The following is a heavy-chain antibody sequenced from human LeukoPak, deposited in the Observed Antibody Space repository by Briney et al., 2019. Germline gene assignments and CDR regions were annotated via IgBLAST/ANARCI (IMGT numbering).Heavy chain of an antibody. D-gene: IGHD1-26*01. Sequence: PGGSLRLSCAASGFTFSNAWMSWVRQAPGKGLEWVGRIKSKTDGGTTDYAAPVKGRFTISRDDSKNTLYLQMNSLKTEDTAVYYCTTEEIVGATTNAFDIWGQGTMVTVSS. V-gene: IGHV3-15*01. CDR3: TTEEIVGATTNAFDI. CDR2: IKSKTDGGTT. CDR1: GFTFSNAW. J-gene: IGHJ3*02.